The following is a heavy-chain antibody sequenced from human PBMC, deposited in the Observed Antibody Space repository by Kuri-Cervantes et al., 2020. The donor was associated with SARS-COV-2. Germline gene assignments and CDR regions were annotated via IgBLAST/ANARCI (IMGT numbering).Heavy chain of an antibody. CDR2: INHSGST. CDR3: ARQCEQGYSYGDYYGMDV. V-gene: IGHV4-38-2*01. D-gene: IGHD5-18*01. Sequence: SETLSLTCAVSGYSISSGYYWGWIRQPPGKGLEWIGEINHSGSTNYNPSLKSRVTISVDTSKNQFSLKLSSVTAADTAVYYCARQCEQGYSYGDYYGMDVWGQGTTVTVSS. J-gene: IGHJ6*02. CDR1: GYSISSGYY.